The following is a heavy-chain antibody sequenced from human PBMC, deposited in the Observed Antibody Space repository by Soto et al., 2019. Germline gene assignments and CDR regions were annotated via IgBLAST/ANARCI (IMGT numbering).Heavy chain of an antibody. J-gene: IGHJ6*02. V-gene: IGHV1-18*01. CDR1: CYTFTSFG. CDR3: ARPVDYYYYDMDV. CDR2: ISAYNGNT. Sequence: ASVKVSFKASCYTFTSFGITWVRQAPGQGLEWMGWISAYNGNTNYAQKFQGRVTMTTDTSTTTAYMELRSLRSDDTAVYYCARPVDYYYYDMDVWGQGTTVTVSS.